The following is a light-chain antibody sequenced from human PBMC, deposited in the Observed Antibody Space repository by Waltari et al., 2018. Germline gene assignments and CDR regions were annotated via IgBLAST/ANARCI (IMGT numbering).Light chain of an antibody. CDR1: ALSKQY. V-gene: IGLV3-25*03. CDR3: QSADSSGSVV. Sequence: SFELTQPPSLSVSPGPTARITCSGDALSKQYAHWHQQRPGLAPVLVIYNDSERPSGIPERFSGSSSGTTVTLTISGVQAEDEADYYCQSADSSGSVVFGGGTKLTVL. J-gene: IGLJ2*01. CDR2: NDS.